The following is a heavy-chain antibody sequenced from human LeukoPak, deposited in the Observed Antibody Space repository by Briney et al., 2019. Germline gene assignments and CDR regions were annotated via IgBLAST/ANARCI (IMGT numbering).Heavy chain of an antibody. CDR3: ATDYEEGYFFN. J-gene: IGHJ4*02. CDR1: GFTFSGYA. V-gene: IGHV3-23*01. CDR2: ISDSGDLT. D-gene: IGHD3-3*01. Sequence: GGSLRLSCAASGFTFSGYAMAWVRQAPGKGLESVATISDSGDLTYYADSVKGRLTVSRDNSKSTLSLQINTLRDEDTATYYCATDYEEGYFFNWGQGALVTVSS.